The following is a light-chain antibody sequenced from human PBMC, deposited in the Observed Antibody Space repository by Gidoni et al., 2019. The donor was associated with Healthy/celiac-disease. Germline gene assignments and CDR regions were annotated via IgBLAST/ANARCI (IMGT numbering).Light chain of an antibody. Sequence: DIVMTQSPLSLPVTPGEPASISCRSSQSLLHSNGYNYLAWYLQQPGQYPQLLIELGSNRASWVPDRFSGSVSGTDFTLKITRVEAEDVGVYYCMQALQTPWTFGQGTKVEI. CDR1: QSLLHSNGYNY. V-gene: IGKV2-28*01. CDR3: MQALQTPWT. CDR2: LGS. J-gene: IGKJ1*01.